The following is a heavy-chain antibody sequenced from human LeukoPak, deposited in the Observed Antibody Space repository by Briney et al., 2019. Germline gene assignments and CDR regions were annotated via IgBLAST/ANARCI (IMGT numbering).Heavy chain of an antibody. V-gene: IGHV4-30-4*01. Sequence: ETSETLSLTCTVSNGSISSGDHYWSWIRQPPGKGLEWIGSIIYSGTTYYNPSLKSRVTISADTSKNQFSLKLSSVTAADTAVYYCARVVMVAYCGGDCSLWGQGTLVTVSS. CDR2: IIYSGTT. D-gene: IGHD2-21*02. CDR3: ARVVMVAYCGGDCSL. CDR1: NGSISSGDHY. J-gene: IGHJ4*02.